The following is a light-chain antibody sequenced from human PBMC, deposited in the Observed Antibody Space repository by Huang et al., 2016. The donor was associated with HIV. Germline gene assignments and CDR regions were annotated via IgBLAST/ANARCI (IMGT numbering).Light chain of an antibody. Sequence: DIQMTQSPSTLSASVGDRVTITCRASQSITDSLAWYQQKQGAAPKVLIYQASTLQTGVPSRFSGSGFGTEFTLSISSLQPDDFATYYCQQYSSYSPLTFGGGTKVENK. CDR3: QQYSSYSPLT. V-gene: IGKV1-5*03. CDR1: QSITDS. J-gene: IGKJ4*01. CDR2: QAS.